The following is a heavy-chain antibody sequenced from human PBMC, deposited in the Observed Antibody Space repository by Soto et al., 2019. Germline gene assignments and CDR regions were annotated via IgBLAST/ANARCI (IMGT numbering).Heavy chain of an antibody. V-gene: IGHV1-69*02. CDR3: ASRGYSYGPLHYFDY. Sequence: GASVKVSCKASGGTFSSYTISWVRQAPGQGLEWMGRIIPILGIANYAQKFQGRVTITADKSTSTAYMELSSLRSEDTAVYYCASRGYSYGPLHYFDYWGQGTLVTVSS. J-gene: IGHJ4*02. CDR2: IIPILGIA. CDR1: GGTFSSYT. D-gene: IGHD5-18*01.